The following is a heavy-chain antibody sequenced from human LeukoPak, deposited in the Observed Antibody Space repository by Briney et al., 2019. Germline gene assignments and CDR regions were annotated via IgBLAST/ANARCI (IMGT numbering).Heavy chain of an antibody. Sequence: PGGSLTLSCAASGFTVSSNYMSWVRQAPGKGLEWVSVIYSGCSTYYADSVKGRFTISRDNSKNTLYLQMNSLRAEDTAVYYCAREDSFDCSGYYYGWGQGTLVTVSS. D-gene: IGHD3-22*01. CDR1: GFTVSSNY. CDR3: AREDSFDCSGYYYG. V-gene: IGHV3-66*01. J-gene: IGHJ4*02. CDR2: IYSGCST.